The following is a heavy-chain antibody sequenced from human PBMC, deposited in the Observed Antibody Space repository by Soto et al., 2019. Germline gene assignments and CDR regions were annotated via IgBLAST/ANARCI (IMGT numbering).Heavy chain of an antibody. CDR1: GASISSNNW. J-gene: IGHJ4*02. CDR2: IYHSGST. Sequence: QVQLQESGPGLVKPSGTLSLTCAVSGASISSNNWWSWVRQPPGKGLTWVGEIYHSGSTNYNLSLKSRVTISIDKSKNQFSLKLGSVAAADTAVYYCARSTVTEDYWGQGTLVTVSS. V-gene: IGHV4-4*02. CDR3: ARSTVTEDY. D-gene: IGHD4-17*01.